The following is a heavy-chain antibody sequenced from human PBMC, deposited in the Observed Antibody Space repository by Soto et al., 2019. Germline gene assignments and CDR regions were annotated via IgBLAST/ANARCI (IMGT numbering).Heavy chain of an antibody. D-gene: IGHD2-2*01. Sequence: ASVKVSCKASGYTFTSYYISWVRQAPGQGLEWMGWISGYNGNTNYAQKLQGRVTMTTDTSTSTAYMELRSLRSDDTAVYYCARVDFIVLVPAAMVRHYYYGMDVWGQGTTVTVSS. CDR3: ARVDFIVLVPAAMVRHYYYGMDV. J-gene: IGHJ6*02. CDR1: GYTFTSYY. V-gene: IGHV1-18*01. CDR2: ISGYNGNT.